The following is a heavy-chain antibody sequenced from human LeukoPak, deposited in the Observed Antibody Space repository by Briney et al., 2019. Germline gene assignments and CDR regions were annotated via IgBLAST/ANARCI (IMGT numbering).Heavy chain of an antibody. J-gene: IGHJ5*02. CDR1: GGSFSGYY. D-gene: IGHD3-10*01. CDR3: ARHSAGWGITMVRRPSWFDP. V-gene: IGHV4-34*01. CDR2: VNHSGST. Sequence: SETLSLTCAVYGGSFSGYYWSWIRQPPGKGLEWIGEVNHSGSTNYNPSLKSRVTISVDTSKNQFSLKLSSVTAADTAVYYCARHSAGWGITMVRRPSWFDPWGQGTLVTVSS.